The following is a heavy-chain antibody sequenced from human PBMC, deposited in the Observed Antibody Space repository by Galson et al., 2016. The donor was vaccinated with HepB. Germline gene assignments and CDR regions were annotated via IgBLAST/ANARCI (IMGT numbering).Heavy chain of an antibody. CDR1: GYTFTTYT. D-gene: IGHD1-1*01. V-gene: IGHV7-4-1*02. CDR3: ARDPSVRLLRHFDL. Sequence: VKVSCKASGYTFTTYTMNWVRQAPGQGLEWMGWINTNTGNPTYAQGFTGRSVFSLDTSVSTAYLQISSLKAEDTAVYYCARDPSVRLLRHFDLWGRGTLVTVSS. CDR2: INTNTGNP. J-gene: IGHJ2*01.